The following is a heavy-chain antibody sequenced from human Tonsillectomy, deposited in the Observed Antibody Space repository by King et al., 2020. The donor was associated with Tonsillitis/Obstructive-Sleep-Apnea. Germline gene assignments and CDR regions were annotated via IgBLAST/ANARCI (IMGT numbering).Heavy chain of an antibody. V-gene: IGHV4-59*01. CDR2: SYYSGST. J-gene: IGHJ5*02. CDR3: ARDSGSYYPNWFDP. CDR1: GGSISSYY. D-gene: IGHD1-26*01. Sequence: QLQESGPGLVKPSETLSLTCTVSGGSISSYYWSWIRQPPGKGLEWIGYSYYSGSTNYNPSLKSRVTISVDTSKNQFSLKLSSVTAADTAVYYCARDSGSYYPNWFDPWGQGTLVTVSS.